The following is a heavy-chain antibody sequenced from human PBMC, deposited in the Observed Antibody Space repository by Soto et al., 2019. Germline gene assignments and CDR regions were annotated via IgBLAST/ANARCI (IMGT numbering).Heavy chain of an antibody. Sequence: LRLSCAASGFAFNSYAMSWVRQAPGKGLEWVSGISDSGGSTYYAESVKGRFTISRDNSKNTLYLQMNSLRAEDTAIYYCAKETRIMIFGALIPQDGYYYGMDVWGRGTTVTVSS. CDR3: AKETRIMIFGALIPQDGYYYGMDV. V-gene: IGHV3-23*01. CDR2: ISDSGGST. CDR1: GFAFNSYA. D-gene: IGHD3-3*01. J-gene: IGHJ6*02.